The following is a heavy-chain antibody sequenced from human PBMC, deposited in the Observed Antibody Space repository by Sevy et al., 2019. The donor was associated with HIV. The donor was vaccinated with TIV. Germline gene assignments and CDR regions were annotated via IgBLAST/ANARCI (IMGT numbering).Heavy chain of an antibody. D-gene: IGHD3-16*01. CDR3: ARFDEDYRNFDY. J-gene: IGHJ4*01. V-gene: IGHV4-61*09. Sequence: SETLSLTCTVSRGSISSGSYYWSWIRQPAGKGLEWIGHIYTSGSSNYNPSLKSRVTMSVDTSKNQFSLKLSSVTAADTAVYYCARFDEDYRNFDYWGHGTLVTVSS. CDR1: RGSISSGSYY. CDR2: IYTSGSS.